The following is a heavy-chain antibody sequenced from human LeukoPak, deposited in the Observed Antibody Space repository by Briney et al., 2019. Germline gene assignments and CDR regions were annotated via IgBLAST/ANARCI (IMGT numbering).Heavy chain of an antibody. J-gene: IGHJ4*02. V-gene: IGHV4-39*01. CDR2: IYYSGNT. CDR1: GVSISSSNSY. CDR3: ARGRLREYGWSGGSYIPSYFDY. D-gene: IGHD2-15*01. Sequence: SETLSLTCTVSGVSISSSNSYWGWIRQPPGKGLEWIGSIYYSGNTYYNASLKSQVSISIDTSKNQFSLRLTSVTAADTAVYYCARGRLREYGWSGGSYIPSYFDYWGQGTLVTVSS.